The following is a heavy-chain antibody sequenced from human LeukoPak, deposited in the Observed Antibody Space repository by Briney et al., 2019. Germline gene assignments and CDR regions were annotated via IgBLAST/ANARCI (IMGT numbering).Heavy chain of an antibody. V-gene: IGHV4-34*01. J-gene: IGHJ4*02. Sequence: SETLSLTCTVSGGSISSYYWSWIRQPPGKGLEWIGEINHSGSTNYNPSLKSRVTISVDTSKNQFSLKLSSVTAADTAVYYCARGPSLLWFGEPFDYWGQGTLVTVSS. CDR1: GGSISSYY. CDR3: ARGPSLLWFGEPFDY. CDR2: INHSGST. D-gene: IGHD3-10*01.